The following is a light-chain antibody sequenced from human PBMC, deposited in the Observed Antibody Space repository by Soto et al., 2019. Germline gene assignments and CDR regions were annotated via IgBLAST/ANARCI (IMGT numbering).Light chain of an antibody. J-gene: IGKJ5*01. Sequence: EIVLTQSPGTLSLSPGETATLSCRASQSVSSNNLAWYLQKPGQSPRLLIYGASSRATGIPDRFSGSGSGTDFTLTISRLEPEDFAVYYCQQYDNSITFGHGTRLEIE. V-gene: IGKV3-20*01. CDR3: QQYDNSIT. CDR1: QSVSSNN. CDR2: GAS.